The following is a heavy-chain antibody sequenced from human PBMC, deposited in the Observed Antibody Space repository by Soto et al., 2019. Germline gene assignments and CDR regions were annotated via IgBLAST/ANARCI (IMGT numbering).Heavy chain of an antibody. V-gene: IGHV3-23*01. D-gene: IGHD6-19*01. CDR1: GFSFSSYA. CDR3: ARTGRGVAGTMSWFDP. CDR2: ISAIGGNK. J-gene: IGHJ5*02. Sequence: EVQLLESGGGLVQPGGSLRLSCAASGFSFSSYAMGWVRQSPGKGLQWVSGISAIGGNKYYADSVKGRFIISRDNSNNTVNLQMNGLRAEDTALYHCARTGRGVAGTMSWFDPWGQGTLVSVSS.